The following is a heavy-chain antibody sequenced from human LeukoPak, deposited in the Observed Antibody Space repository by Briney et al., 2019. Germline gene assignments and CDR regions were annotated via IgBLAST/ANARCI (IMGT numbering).Heavy chain of an antibody. J-gene: IGHJ3*02. CDR1: GFTFSSYG. Sequence: HTGGSLRLSCAASGFTFSSYGMSSVRQAPGKGLEWVSAISGSGGITYYADSVKGRFTISRDNSKNTLYLQMNSLRAEDTAVYYCAKDALGYGDSDAFDIWGQGTMVTVSS. V-gene: IGHV3-23*01. CDR3: AKDALGYGDSDAFDI. D-gene: IGHD4-17*01. CDR2: ISGSGGIT.